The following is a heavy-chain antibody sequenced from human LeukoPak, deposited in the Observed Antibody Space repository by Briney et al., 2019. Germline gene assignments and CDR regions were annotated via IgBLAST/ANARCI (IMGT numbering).Heavy chain of an antibody. CDR1: GGSISSYY. D-gene: IGHD3-10*01. Sequence: PSETMSLTCTVSGGSISSYYWSWIRQPPGKGLEWIGYIYYSGSTNYNPSLKSRVTISVDTSKNQFSLKLSSVTAADTAVYYCARWPGSPDYWGQGTLVTVSS. J-gene: IGHJ4*02. CDR2: IYYSGST. V-gene: IGHV4-59*08. CDR3: ARWPGSPDY.